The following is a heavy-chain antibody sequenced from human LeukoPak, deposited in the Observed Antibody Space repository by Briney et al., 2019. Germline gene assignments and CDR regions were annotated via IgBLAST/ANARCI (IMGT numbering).Heavy chain of an antibody. V-gene: IGHV4-4*07. CDR1: GGSINNYY. CDR2: ISTRGST. Sequence: PSETLSLTCIVSGGSINNYYWNWIRQPANKGLEWIGRISTRGSTNYNPSLKSRVTMSVDTSKKQFSLKLSSVTAADTAVYYCAGDSGCSGSYYYGMDVWGQGTTVTVSS. D-gene: IGHD1-26*01. CDR3: AGDSGCSGSYYYGMDV. J-gene: IGHJ6*02.